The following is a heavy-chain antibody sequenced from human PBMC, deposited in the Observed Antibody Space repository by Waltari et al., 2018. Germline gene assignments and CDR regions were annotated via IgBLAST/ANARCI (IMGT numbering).Heavy chain of an antibody. Sequence: EVQLVESGGGVVRPGESLRLLCVASGFKFDGYGMSWVRQAPGKGLEWVSTINWNGASTGYAESVKGRFTISRDDDKNSLYLQLNSLRPEDAALYHYARPDSHGVFAIWGQGTEVAVSS. V-gene: IGHV3-20*01. CDR1: GFKFDGYG. CDR3: ARPDSHGVFAI. CDR2: INWNGAST. D-gene: IGHD3-3*01. J-gene: IGHJ3*02.